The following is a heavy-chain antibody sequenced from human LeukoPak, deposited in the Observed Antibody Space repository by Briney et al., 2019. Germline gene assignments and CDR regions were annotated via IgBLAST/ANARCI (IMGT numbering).Heavy chain of an antibody. CDR1: GGSISSYY. CDR3: ARDCSGGSLRSDAFDI. Sequence: SETLSLTCTVSGGSISSYYWSWIRQPPGKGLAWIGNIFYSGSTYYNPSLKSRVTISVDTSRSQFSRKLTSVTAADTAVYSCARDCSGGSLRSDAFDIWGQGTMVTVSS. D-gene: IGHD2-15*01. V-gene: IGHV4-59*04. CDR2: IFYSGST. J-gene: IGHJ3*02.